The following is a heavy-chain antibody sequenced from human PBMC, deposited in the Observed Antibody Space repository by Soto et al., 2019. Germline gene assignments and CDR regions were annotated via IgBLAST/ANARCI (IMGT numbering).Heavy chain of an antibody. Sequence: EVQLLEAGGGLVQPGESLRLSCAASGFTFSSYAMSWVCQAPGKGLEWVSVMIGRDDSTYYADSVKGRFTISRDNSKNTLYLQMNSLRAEDTAVYYCAKRSSSSTFDYWGQGTLVTFSS. CDR1: GFTFSSYA. V-gene: IGHV3-23*01. CDR3: AKRSSSSTFDY. D-gene: IGHD6-6*01. CDR2: MIGRDDST. J-gene: IGHJ4*02.